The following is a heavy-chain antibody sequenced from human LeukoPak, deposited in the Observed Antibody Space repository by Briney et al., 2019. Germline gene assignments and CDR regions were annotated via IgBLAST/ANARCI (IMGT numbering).Heavy chain of an antibody. CDR2: LNPQTGDT. J-gene: IGHJ5*02. CDR1: GYAFSAYY. V-gene: IGHV1-2*02. CDR3: AILMSIAAAGTGRRVMSSGWFDP. Sequence: GASVKVSCKASGYAFSAYYMHWVRQAPGQGLEWMGWLNPQTGDTHFAQKFQGRVTITADKSTSTAYMELSSLRSEDTAVYYCAILMSIAAAGTGRRVMSSGWFDPWGQGTLVTVSS. D-gene: IGHD6-13*01.